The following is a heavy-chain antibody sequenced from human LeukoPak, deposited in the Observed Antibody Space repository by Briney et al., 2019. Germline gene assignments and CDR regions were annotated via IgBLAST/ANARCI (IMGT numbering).Heavy chain of an antibody. J-gene: IGHJ6*02. CDR1: GFTFSSYG. D-gene: IGHD3-10*02. CDR3: ARCSGYGMDV. V-gene: IGHV3-30*02. CDR2: IRYEGSNK. Sequence: GGSLRLSCAASGFTFSSYGMHWVRQAPGKGLEWVAFIRYEGSNKYYADSVKGRFTISRDNSKNTLYLQMNSLRAEDTAVYYCARCSGYGMDVWGQGTTVTVSS.